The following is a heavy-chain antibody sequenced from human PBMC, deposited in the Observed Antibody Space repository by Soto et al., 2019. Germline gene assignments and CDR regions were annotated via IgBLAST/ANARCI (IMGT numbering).Heavy chain of an antibody. CDR3: ARGGATAYYFDY. J-gene: IGHJ4*02. D-gene: IGHD1-26*01. CDR2: IYYSGST. CDR1: GGSISSYY. Sequence: SETLSLTCTVSGGSISSYYWSWIRQPPGKGLEWIGYIYYSGSTNYNPSLKSRVTISVDTSKNQFSLKLSSVTAADTAVYYCARGGATAYYFDYWGQGTLVTV. V-gene: IGHV4-59*01.